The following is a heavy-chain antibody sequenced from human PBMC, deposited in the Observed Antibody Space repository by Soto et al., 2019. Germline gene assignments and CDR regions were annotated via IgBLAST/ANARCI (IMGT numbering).Heavy chain of an antibody. D-gene: IGHD3-22*01. CDR3: AKDGIGTYYYDSSGYQTPGDY. V-gene: IGHV3-30*18. J-gene: IGHJ4*02. Sequence: GGSLRLSCAASGFTFSSYGMHWVRQAPGKGLEWMAVISYDGSNKYYADSVKGRFTISRDNSKNTLYLQMNSLRAEDTAVYYCAKDGIGTYYYDSSGYQTPGDYWGQGTLVTVSS. CDR1: GFTFSSYG. CDR2: ISYDGSNK.